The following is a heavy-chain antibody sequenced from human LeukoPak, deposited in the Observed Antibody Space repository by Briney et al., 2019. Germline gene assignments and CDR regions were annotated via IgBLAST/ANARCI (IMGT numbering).Heavy chain of an antibody. CDR3: ARVRPHPIIDV. D-gene: IGHD6-6*01. CDR1: GFTVSSNY. J-gene: IGHJ6*03. V-gene: IGHV3-53*01. CDR2: IYTGVST. Sequence: PGGSLRLSCAASGFTVSSNYMSWVRQAPGKGLELVSVIYTGVSTYYADSVKGRFAISRDNSKNTLYLQMNSLRAEDTAVYYCARVRPHPIIDVWGKGTTVTVSS.